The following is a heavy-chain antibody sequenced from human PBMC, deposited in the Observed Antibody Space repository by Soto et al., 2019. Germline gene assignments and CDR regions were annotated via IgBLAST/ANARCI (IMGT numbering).Heavy chain of an antibody. D-gene: IGHD6-19*01. Sequence: QITLKESGPTLVKPTQTLTLTCTFSGFSLSTSGVGVGWIRQPPGKALEWLALIYWDDDKRYSPSLKSRLTITKDTSKNQVVLTMTNMDPVDTATYYWAHLSSGWYYFDYWGQGTLVTVSS. V-gene: IGHV2-5*02. CDR2: IYWDDDK. CDR1: GFSLSTSGVG. CDR3: AHLSSGWYYFDY. J-gene: IGHJ4*02.